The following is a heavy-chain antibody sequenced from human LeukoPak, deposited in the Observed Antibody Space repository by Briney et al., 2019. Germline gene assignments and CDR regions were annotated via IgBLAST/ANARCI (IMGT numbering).Heavy chain of an antibody. V-gene: IGHV3-53*01. Sequence: GGSLRLSCAASGFTVSSSYMSWVRQAPGKGLEWVSLIYFGGSTYYADSVQGRFTISRDNSKNTLYLQMNSLRAEDTAVYYCARWTRATIWGQGTLVTVSS. J-gene: IGHJ4*02. CDR2: IYFGGST. D-gene: IGHD5-24*01. CDR3: ARWTRATI. CDR1: GFTVSSSY.